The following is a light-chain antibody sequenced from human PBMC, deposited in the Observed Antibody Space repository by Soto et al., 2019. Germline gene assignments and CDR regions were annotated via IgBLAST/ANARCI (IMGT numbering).Light chain of an antibody. V-gene: IGLV2-14*01. CDR2: DVS. CDR3: SSYASSSPRL. Sequence: QSALTQPASVSGSPGQSITISCTGTSSHVGGYNYVSWYQQHPGKAPKLMIYDVSNRPSGVSNRFSGSKSGNTASLTISGLQAEDEADYYCSSYASSSPRLFGGGTKLTVL. J-gene: IGLJ2*01. CDR1: SSHVGGYNY.